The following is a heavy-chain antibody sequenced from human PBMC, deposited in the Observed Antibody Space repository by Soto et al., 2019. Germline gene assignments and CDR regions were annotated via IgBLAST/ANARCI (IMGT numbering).Heavy chain of an antibody. V-gene: IGHV1-24*01. CDR1: GYTLTELS. D-gene: IGHD4-17*01. Sequence: GASVKVSCKVSGYTLTELSMHWVRQAPGKGLEWMGGFDPEDGETIYAQKFQGRVTMTEDTSTDTAYIELSSLRSEDTAVYYCATGLTTVTTGAALRLLPTGYYWGQGTLVTVSS. J-gene: IGHJ4*02. CDR2: FDPEDGET. CDR3: ATGLTTVTTGAALRLLPTGYY.